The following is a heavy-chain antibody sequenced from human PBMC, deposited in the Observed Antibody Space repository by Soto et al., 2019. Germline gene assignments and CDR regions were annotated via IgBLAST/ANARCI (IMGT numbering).Heavy chain of an antibody. Sequence: ASETLSLTCTVSGGSISSYYRSWIRQPPGKGLEWIGYIYYSGSTNYNPSLKSRVTISVDTSKNQFSLKLSSVTAADTAVYYCAREVYYYDSSGYYPWGQGTLVTVSS. V-gene: IGHV4-59*01. CDR2: IYYSGST. J-gene: IGHJ5*02. CDR1: GGSISSYY. CDR3: AREVYYYDSSGYYP. D-gene: IGHD3-22*01.